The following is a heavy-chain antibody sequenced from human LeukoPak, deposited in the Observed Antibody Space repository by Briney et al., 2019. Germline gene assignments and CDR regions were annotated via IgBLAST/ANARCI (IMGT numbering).Heavy chain of an antibody. CDR3: ARVNYYDSSGAPGAFDI. Sequence: PSQTLSLTCAVSGGSISSGGYSWSWIRQPPGTGLEWIGYIYHSGSTYYNPSLKSRVTISVDRSKNQFSLKLSSVTAADTAVYYCARVNYYDSSGAPGAFDIWGQGTMVTVSS. J-gene: IGHJ3*02. CDR1: GGSISSGGYS. CDR2: IYHSGST. D-gene: IGHD3-22*01. V-gene: IGHV4-30-2*01.